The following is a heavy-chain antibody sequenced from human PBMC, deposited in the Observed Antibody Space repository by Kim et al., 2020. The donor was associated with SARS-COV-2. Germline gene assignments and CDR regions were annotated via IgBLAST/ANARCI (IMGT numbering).Heavy chain of an antibody. V-gene: IGHV4-61*01. CDR1: GGSVSSGSYY. CDR2: IYYSGST. Sequence: SETLSLTCTVSGGSVSSGSYYWSWIRQPPGKGLEWIGYIYYSGSTNYNPSLKSRVTISVDTSKNQFSLKLSSVTAADTAVYYCARDLFHPHFYGMDVWGQGTTVTVSS. D-gene: IGHD2-21*01. J-gene: IGHJ6*02. CDR3: ARDLFHPHFYGMDV.